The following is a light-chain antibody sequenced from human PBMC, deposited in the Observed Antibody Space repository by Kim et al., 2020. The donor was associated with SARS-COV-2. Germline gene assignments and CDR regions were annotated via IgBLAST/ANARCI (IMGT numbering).Light chain of an antibody. CDR1: QSISSY. CDR3: QQSYSTPQT. V-gene: IGKV1-39*01. Sequence: DIQMTQSPSSLSASVGDRVTITFRASQSISSYLNWYQQKPGKAPKLLIYAASSLQSGVPSRFSGSGSGTDFTLTISSLQPEDFATYYCQQSYSTPQTFGQGTKLEI. CDR2: AAS. J-gene: IGKJ2*01.